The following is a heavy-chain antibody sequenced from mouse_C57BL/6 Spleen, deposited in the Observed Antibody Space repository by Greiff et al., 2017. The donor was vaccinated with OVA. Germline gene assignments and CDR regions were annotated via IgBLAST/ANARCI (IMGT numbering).Heavy chain of an antibody. CDR2: IYPGDGDT. J-gene: IGHJ4*01. V-gene: IGHV1-82*01. Sequence: QVQLKESGPELVKPGASVKISCKASGYAFSSSWMNWVKQRPGKGLEWIGRIYPGDGDTNYNGKFKGKATLTADKSSSTAYMQLSSLTSEDSAVYVCARRGYGRRSYAMDYWGQGTSVTVSS. CDR3: ARRGYGRRSYAMDY. D-gene: IGHD2-2*01. CDR1: GYAFSSSW.